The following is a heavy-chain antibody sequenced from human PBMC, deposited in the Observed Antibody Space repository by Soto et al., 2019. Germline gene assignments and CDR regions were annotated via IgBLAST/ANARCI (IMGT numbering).Heavy chain of an antibody. J-gene: IGHJ4*02. CDR3: ERDMLAAAGTNYFDY. V-gene: IGHV1-69*08. D-gene: IGHD6-13*01. Sequence: QVQLVQSGAEVKKPGSSVKVSCKASGGTFSSYTISWVRQAPGQGLEWMGRIIPILGIANYAQKFQGRVTISAEKSTSKAYMELSSLRSEDTAVYYCERDMLAAAGTNYFDYWGQVTLVTVSS. CDR2: IIPILGIA. CDR1: GGTFSSYT.